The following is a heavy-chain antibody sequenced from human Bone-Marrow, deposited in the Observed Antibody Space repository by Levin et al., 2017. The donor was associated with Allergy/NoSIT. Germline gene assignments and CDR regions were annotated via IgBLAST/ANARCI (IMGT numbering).Heavy chain of an antibody. V-gene: IGHV3-30-3*01. D-gene: IGHD1-7*01. Sequence: GGSLRLSCAASGFIFSRYAIHWVRQAPGKGLEWVAVISYDGSNKYYGDSVKGRFTISRDNSKSTLFLQLNSLRAEDTAVYYCARPPLTGTTFNYYYYGMDVWGQGTTVTVSS. J-gene: IGHJ6*02. CDR3: ARPPLTGTTFNYYYYGMDV. CDR2: ISYDGSNK. CDR1: GFIFSRYA.